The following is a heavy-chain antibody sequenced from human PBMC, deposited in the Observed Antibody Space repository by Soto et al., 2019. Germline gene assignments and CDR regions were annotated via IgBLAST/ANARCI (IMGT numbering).Heavy chain of an antibody. CDR2: MNPNSGNT. J-gene: IGHJ6*02. CDR3: ARGKDFWSGYYADYYYGMDV. D-gene: IGHD3-3*01. CDR1: GYTFTIYY. V-gene: IGHV1-8*01. Sequence: ASVKVSCKASGYTFTIYYINWVRQATGQGLEWMGWMNPNSGNTGYAQKFQGRVTMTRNTSISTAYMELSSLRSEDTAVYYCARGKDFWSGYYADYYYGMDVWGQGTTVTXSS.